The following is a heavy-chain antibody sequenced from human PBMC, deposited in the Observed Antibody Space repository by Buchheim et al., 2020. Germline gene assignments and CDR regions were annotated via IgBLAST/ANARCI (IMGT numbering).Heavy chain of an antibody. J-gene: IGHJ4*02. CDR3: ARGKKYYYDSSGYLDY. V-gene: IGHV3-33*01. CDR1: GFTFSSYG. CDR2: IWYDGSNK. D-gene: IGHD3-22*01. Sequence: QVQLVESGGGVVQPGRSLRLSCAASGFTFSSYGMHWVRQAPGKGLEWVAVIWYDGSNKYYADSVKGRFTISRDNSKNTLYLQMNSLRAEDTAVYYCARGKKYYYDSSGYLDYWGQGTL.